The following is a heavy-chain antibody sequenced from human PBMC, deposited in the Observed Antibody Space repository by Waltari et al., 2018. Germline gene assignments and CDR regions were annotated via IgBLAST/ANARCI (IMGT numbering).Heavy chain of an antibody. CDR3: ARGHSSGFFDY. CDR2: INHSGST. D-gene: IGHD6-19*01. V-gene: IGHV4-34*01. CDR1: GGSFSGYY. Sequence: QVQLQQWGAGLLKPSETLSLTCAVYGGSFSGYYCSWIRQPPGKGLEWIGEINHSGSTNYNPSLKSRVTISVDTSKNQFSLKLSSVTAADTAVYYCARGHSSGFFDYWGQGTLVTVSS. J-gene: IGHJ4*02.